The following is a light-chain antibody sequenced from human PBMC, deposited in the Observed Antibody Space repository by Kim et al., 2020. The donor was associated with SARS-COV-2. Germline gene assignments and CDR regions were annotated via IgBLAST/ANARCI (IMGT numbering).Light chain of an antibody. Sequence: APGERAALHRRARQSVSSCYLAWYQPTPGQAPRLLIYSASSRTAGIPDRFSGSGSGTDFTLTISRLEPEDFALYHCQQYDNSLWTFGQGTKVDIK. CDR3: QQYDNSLWT. V-gene: IGKV3-20*01. CDR2: SAS. CDR1: QSVSSCY. J-gene: IGKJ1*01.